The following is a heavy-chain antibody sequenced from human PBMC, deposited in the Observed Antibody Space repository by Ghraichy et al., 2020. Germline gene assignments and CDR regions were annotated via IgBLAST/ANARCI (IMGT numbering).Heavy chain of an antibody. Sequence: IYTGWSTYYVDSVKGRFAISRDKSSNTLFLQMNSLSADDTAVYYCVKPNSNCLGAFDSWGRGTIFFVSS. D-gene: IGHD6-13*01. CDR3: VKPNSNCLGAFDS. CDR2: IYTGWST. V-gene: IGHV3-66*01. J-gene: IGHJ3*01.